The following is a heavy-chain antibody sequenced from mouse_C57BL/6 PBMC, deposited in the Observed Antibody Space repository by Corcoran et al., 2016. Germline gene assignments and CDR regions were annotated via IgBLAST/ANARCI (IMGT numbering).Heavy chain of an antibody. CDR2: INPNNGGT. V-gene: IGHV1-26*01. CDR1: GYTFTDYY. D-gene: IGHD4-1*01. CDR3: ARAPANWYFDY. Sequence: EVQLQQSGPELVKPGASVKISCKASGYTFTDYYMNWVKQSHGKSLEWIGDINPNNGGTSYNQKFKGKATLTVDKSSSTAYMELRSLTSEDSAVYYCARAPANWYFDYWGQGTTLTVSS. J-gene: IGHJ2*01.